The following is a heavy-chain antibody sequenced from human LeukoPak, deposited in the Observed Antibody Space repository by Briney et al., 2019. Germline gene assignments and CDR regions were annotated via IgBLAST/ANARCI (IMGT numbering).Heavy chain of an antibody. J-gene: IGHJ3*02. V-gene: IGHV3-72*01. Sequence: GGSLRLSCSASGFTLSDHYMDWVRQAPGKGLEWVGRTRNKANSYTTEYAASVKGRFTISRDDSKNSLYLQMNSLKTEDTAVYYCARARLRAFDIWGQGTMVTVSS. CDR2: TRNKANSYTT. D-gene: IGHD3-3*01. CDR3: ARARLRAFDI. CDR1: GFTLSDHY.